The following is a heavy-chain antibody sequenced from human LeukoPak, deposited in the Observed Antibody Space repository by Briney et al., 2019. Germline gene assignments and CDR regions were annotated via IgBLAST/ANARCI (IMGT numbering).Heavy chain of an antibody. CDR3: AKRDYYYGMDV. J-gene: IGHJ6*02. Sequence: AETLSLTCAVYGGSFSGYYWSWIRQPPGKGLEWIGEINHSGSTNYNPSLKSRVTISVDTSKNQFSLKLSSVTAADTAVYYCAKRDYYYGMDVWGQGTTVTVSS. V-gene: IGHV4-34*01. CDR2: INHSGST. CDR1: GGSFSGYY.